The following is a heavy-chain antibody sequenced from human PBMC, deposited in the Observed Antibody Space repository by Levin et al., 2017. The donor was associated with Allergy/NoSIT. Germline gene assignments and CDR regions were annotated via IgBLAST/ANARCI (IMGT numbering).Heavy chain of an antibody. D-gene: IGHD3-16*01. CDR3: ARDRTNYDTSNTESFDY. CDR2: ISDDGNSI. J-gene: IGHJ4*02. CDR1: GFIFRDYA. Sequence: GESLKISCSASGFIFRDYAIHWVRQAPGKGLEWVAVISDDGNSIKFADSVKGRFRISRDNSQNTAFLQMDSLRRDDTAVYYCARDRTNYDTSNTESFDYWGQGTPVTVSS. V-gene: IGHV3-30*04.